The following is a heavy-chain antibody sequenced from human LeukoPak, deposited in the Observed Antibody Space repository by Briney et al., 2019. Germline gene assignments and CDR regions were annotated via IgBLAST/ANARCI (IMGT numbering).Heavy chain of an antibody. V-gene: IGHV3-15*04. CDR1: GLTFSNAW. CDR3: TTVERWLLRSSPY. D-gene: IGHD5-24*01. CDR2: IETKTDGGTT. Sequence: PGGSLRLSCAASGLTFSNAWMTWVRQAPGKGLEWVGRIETKTDGGTTDYAAPVKGRFTISRDDSKNTLYLQMNSLKTDDTAVYYCTTVERWLLRSSPYWGQGTLVTVSS. J-gene: IGHJ4*02.